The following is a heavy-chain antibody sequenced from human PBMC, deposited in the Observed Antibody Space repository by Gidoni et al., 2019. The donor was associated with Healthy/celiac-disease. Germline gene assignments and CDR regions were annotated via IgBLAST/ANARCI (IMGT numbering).Heavy chain of an antibody. CDR2: IGTAGDT. Sequence: EVQLAESGGGLVQPGGSLRLSCAASGFTFSSYDMHWVRQATGKGLEWVSAIGTAGDTYYPGSVKGRFTISRENAKNSLYLQMNSLRTEDTAVYYCARLVAPFDYFDYWGQGTLVTVSS. J-gene: IGHJ4*02. V-gene: IGHV3-13*01. D-gene: IGHD6-6*01. CDR3: ARLVAPFDYFDY. CDR1: GFTFSSYD.